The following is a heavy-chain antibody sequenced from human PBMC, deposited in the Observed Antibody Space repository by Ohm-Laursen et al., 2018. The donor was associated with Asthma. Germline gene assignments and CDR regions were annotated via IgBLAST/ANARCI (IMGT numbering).Heavy chain of an antibody. CDR1: SRYS. V-gene: IGHV4-39*01. J-gene: IGHJ4*02. CDR2: IYYSGST. Sequence: SRYSIHWVRQPPGKGLEWIGSIYYSGSTYYNPSLKSRVTISVDTSKNQFSLKLSSVTAADTAVYYCARRRVQGVIVPYFDYWGQGTLVTVSS. CDR3: ARRRVQGVIVPYFDY. D-gene: IGHD3-10*01.